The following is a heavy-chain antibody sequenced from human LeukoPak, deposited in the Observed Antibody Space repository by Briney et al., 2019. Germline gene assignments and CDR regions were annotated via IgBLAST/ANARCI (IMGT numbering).Heavy chain of an antibody. CDR2: IYYSGST. J-gene: IGHJ5*02. CDR1: GGSISSYY. Sequence: PSETLSLTCTVSGGSISSYYWSWIRQPPGKGLEWIGYIYYSGSTNYNPSLKSRVTISVDTSKNQFSLKLSSVTAADTAVYYCARVEYCGGDCWEWFDPWGQGTLVTVSS. V-gene: IGHV4-59*01. CDR3: ARVEYCGGDCWEWFDP. D-gene: IGHD2-21*02.